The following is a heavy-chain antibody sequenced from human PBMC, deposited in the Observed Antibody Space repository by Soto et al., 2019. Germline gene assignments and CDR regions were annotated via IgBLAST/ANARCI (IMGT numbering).Heavy chain of an antibody. V-gene: IGHV3-30*18. CDR1: GFTFSSYG. J-gene: IGHJ4*02. D-gene: IGHD3-22*01. CDR3: AKDAPGYYYDSSGDGLFEY. Sequence: LRLSCAASGFTFSSYGMHWVRQAPVKGLEWVAVISYDGSNKYYADSVKGRFTISRDNSKNTLYLQMNRLRAEDTAVYYCAKDAPGYYYDSSGDGLFEYWGEGTLVTVS. CDR2: ISYDGSNK.